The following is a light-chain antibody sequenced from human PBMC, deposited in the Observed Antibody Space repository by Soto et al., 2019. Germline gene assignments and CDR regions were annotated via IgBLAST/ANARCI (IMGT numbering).Light chain of an antibody. Sequence: EIVLPQSPATLSLSPGERATLSCRASQSVSNYLAWYQQKPGQAPRLLIYEASNRASGIPARFSGSGSGTDFTLTISSLEPEDFAVYYCQQRSYWLSFGGGTKVDIK. CDR1: QSVSNY. J-gene: IGKJ4*01. CDR3: QQRSYWLS. CDR2: EAS. V-gene: IGKV3-11*01.